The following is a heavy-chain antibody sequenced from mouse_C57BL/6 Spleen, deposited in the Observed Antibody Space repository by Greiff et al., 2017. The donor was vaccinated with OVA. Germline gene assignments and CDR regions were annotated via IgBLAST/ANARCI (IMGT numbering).Heavy chain of an antibody. CDR3: ARSLITTGVPFDY. CDR1: GYTFTSYW. D-gene: IGHD1-1*01. Sequence: VQLQQPGTDLVKPGASVKLSCKASGYTFTSYWMHWVKQTPGQGLEWIGNINPSTGGTNYNEKFKSKATLQVDKYSSAAYMQLSSLTYEDAAVYYSARSLITTGVPFDYWGQGTTLTVSS. J-gene: IGHJ2*01. V-gene: IGHV1-53*01. CDR2: INPSTGGT.